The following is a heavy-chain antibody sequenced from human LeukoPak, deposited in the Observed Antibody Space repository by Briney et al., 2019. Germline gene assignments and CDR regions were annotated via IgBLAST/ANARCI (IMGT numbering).Heavy chain of an antibody. D-gene: IGHD6-13*01. V-gene: IGHV3-30*02. Sequence: GGSLRLSCAASGFTFSSYGMHWVRQSPGKGLEWVAFIRYDGSNIYYADSVKGRFTISRDNSKNTLYLQMNSLRAEDTALYYCAREGGSSWFLSWFDPWGQGTLVTVSS. CDR3: AREGGSSWFLSWFDP. J-gene: IGHJ5*02. CDR1: GFTFSSYG. CDR2: IRYDGSNI.